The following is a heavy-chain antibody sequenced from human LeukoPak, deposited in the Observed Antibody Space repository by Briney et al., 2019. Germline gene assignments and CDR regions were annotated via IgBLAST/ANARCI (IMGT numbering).Heavy chain of an antibody. V-gene: IGHV3-53*01. Sequence: PGGSLRLSCAASGFTVSSNYMSWVRQAPGKGLERVSVIYAGGSTYYADSVKGRLTISRDNSKNTLFLQMNSLGAEDTAVYYCAADVPGYNSTWSLLWGQGTLVTVSS. CDR2: IYAGGST. D-gene: IGHD6-13*01. CDR3: AADVPGYNSTWSLL. J-gene: IGHJ4*02. CDR1: GFTVSSNY.